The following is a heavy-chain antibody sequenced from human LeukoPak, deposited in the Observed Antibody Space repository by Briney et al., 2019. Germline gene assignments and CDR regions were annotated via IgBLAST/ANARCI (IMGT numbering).Heavy chain of an antibody. CDR1: GYSISSGYY. CDR3: ARESGEYYDFWSGYWYYFDY. CDR2: IYHSGST. Sequence: SETLSLTXTVSGYSISSGYYWGWIRQPPGKGLEWIGSIYHSGSTYYNPSLKSRVTISVDTSKNQFSLKLSSVTAADTAVYYCARESGEYYDFWSGYWYYFDYWGQRTLVTVSS. D-gene: IGHD3-3*01. V-gene: IGHV4-38-2*02. J-gene: IGHJ4*02.